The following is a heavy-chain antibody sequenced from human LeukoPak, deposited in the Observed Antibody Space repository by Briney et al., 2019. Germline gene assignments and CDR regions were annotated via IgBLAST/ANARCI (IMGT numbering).Heavy chain of an antibody. CDR3: ARYYNGFDY. CDR1: GGSISSGGYF. CDR2: SYYPGSI. Sequence: PSETLSLSCTVSGGSISSGGYFWAWIRQGPGMGLEWIGYSYYPGSIYLHPSLKSRVFISVDASKNQFSLRLTSVTAADTAVYYCARYYNGFDYWGQGTLVTVSS. V-gene: IGHV4-31*03. J-gene: IGHJ4*02. D-gene: IGHD2-8*01.